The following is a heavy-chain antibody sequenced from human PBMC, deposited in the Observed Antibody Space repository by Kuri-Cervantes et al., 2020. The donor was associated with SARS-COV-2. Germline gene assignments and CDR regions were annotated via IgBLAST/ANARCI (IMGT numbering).Heavy chain of an antibody. D-gene: IGHD1-14*01. CDR2: ISGSGGST. V-gene: IGHV3-23*01. CDR3: AKGGNRDNWFDP. CDR1: GFTFSSYA. Sequence: GGSLRLSCAASGFTFSSYAMSWVRQAPGKGLEWVSAISGSGGSTCYADSVKGRFTISRDNSKNTLYLQMNSLRAEDTAVYYCAKGGNRDNWFDPWGQGTLVTVSS. J-gene: IGHJ5*02.